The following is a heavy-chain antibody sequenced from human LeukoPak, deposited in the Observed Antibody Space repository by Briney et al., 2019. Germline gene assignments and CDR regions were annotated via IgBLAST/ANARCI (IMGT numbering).Heavy chain of an antibody. V-gene: IGHV4-34*01. J-gene: IGHJ4*02. Sequence: PSETLSLTCAVYGGSFSGYYWSWIRQPPGKGLEWIGEINHSGSTNYNPSLKSRVTISVDTSKNQFSPKLSSVTAADTAVYYCARLRYYDSSGYPDYWGQGTLVTVSS. D-gene: IGHD3-22*01. CDR3: ARLRYYDSSGYPDY. CDR1: GGSFSGYY. CDR2: INHSGST.